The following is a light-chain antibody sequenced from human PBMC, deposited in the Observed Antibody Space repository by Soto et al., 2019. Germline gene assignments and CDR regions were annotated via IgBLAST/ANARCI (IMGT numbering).Light chain of an antibody. J-gene: IGKJ1*01. Sequence: MNNSLLTVSLSKGDRVTXTCRASQSINNWLAWYQQKPGKAPKFLIYDASTLDSGVPSRFSGRGSGTEFTLTISSLQADDFATYYCEQYNSYLWTFGQG. CDR3: EQYNSYLWT. CDR1: QSINNW. V-gene: IGKV1-5*01. CDR2: DAS.